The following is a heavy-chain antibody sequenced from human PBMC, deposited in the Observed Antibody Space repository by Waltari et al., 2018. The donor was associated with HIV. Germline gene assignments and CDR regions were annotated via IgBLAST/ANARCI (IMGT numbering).Heavy chain of an antibody. CDR1: GLIFSIYG. CDR3: ASAAGPFDN. D-gene: IGHD6-13*01. J-gene: IGHJ4*02. Sequence: QVQLVESGGGVVQPGRSLRLSCEASGLIFSIYGMHWVRQAPGKGLGWVAVIWSDGSNKYYADSVKGRFTISRDNSKNTLYLQMNILRAEDTAVYYCASAAGPFDNWGQGTLVTVSS. V-gene: IGHV3-33*01. CDR2: IWSDGSNK.